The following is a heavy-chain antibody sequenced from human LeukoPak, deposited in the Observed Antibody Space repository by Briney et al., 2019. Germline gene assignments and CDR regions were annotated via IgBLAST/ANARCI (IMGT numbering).Heavy chain of an antibody. D-gene: IGHD4-17*01. V-gene: IGHV3-23*01. Sequence: GGSLRLSCAASGFTFSHYAMTWVRQAPGEGLEWVSAISISGGSTYYADSVKGRFTISRDNSKNTLYLQMNSLRPEDTAVYYCANEIRPNDHWGQGTLVTVSS. CDR2: ISISGGST. J-gene: IGHJ4*02. CDR1: GFTFSHYA. CDR3: ANEIRPNDH.